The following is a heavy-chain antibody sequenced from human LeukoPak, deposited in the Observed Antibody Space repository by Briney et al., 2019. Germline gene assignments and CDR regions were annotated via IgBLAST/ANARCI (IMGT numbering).Heavy chain of an antibody. CDR2: ISASGGST. J-gene: IGHJ6*03. CDR3: AKAIRTSCYGCNMDV. V-gene: IGHV3-23*01. D-gene: IGHD2-2*01. Sequence: GGSLRLSCAASGFTFSSYAMNWVRQAPGKGLEWVSTISASGGSTYHAVSVKGRFIISRDNSKNTLYLQMNTLRAEDTAVYYCAKAIRTSCYGCNMDVWGEGTTVTVSS. CDR1: GFTFSSYA.